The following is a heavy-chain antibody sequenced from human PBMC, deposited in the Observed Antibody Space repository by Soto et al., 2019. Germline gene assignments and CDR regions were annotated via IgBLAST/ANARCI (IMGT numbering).Heavy chain of an antibody. D-gene: IGHD2-21*02. CDR2: IYYSGST. CDR3: ARDSDCGGDCFLYDY. Sequence: SETLSLTCTFSGGSISSGGYYWSWIRQHPGKGLEWIGYIYYSGSTYYNPSLKSRVTISVDTSKNQFSLKLSSVTAADTAVYYCARDSDCGGDCFLYDYWGQGTLVTVSS. V-gene: IGHV4-31*03. J-gene: IGHJ4*02. CDR1: GGSISSGGYY.